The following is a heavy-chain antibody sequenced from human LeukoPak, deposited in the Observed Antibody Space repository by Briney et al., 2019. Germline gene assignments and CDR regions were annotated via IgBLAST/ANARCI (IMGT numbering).Heavy chain of an antibody. CDR3: ARVQRLLGNAYGIDY. V-gene: IGHV3-48*03. Sequence: GRSLRLSCAASGFTFSNYGMSWVRQAPGKGLEWVSYISTTDDRMNYADSVKGRFTISRDNAKNSLFLQTNSLRVEDTAIYYCARVQRLLGNAYGIDYWGQGTLVTVSS. CDR1: GFTFSNYG. CDR2: ISTTDDRM. J-gene: IGHJ4*02. D-gene: IGHD3-10*01.